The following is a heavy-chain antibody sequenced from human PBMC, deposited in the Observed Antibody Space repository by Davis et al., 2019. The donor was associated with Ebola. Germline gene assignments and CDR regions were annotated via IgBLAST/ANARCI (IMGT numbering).Heavy chain of an antibody. Sequence: GESLKISCAASGFTFSDYYMSWIRQAPGKGLEWVSYISSSGSTIYYADSVKGRFTISRDNAKNSLYLQMNSLRAEDTAVYYCARDKDRRFLEWLPIRGVGMDVWGKGTTVTVSS. J-gene: IGHJ6*03. V-gene: IGHV3-11*04. D-gene: IGHD3-3*01. CDR2: ISSSGSTI. CDR1: GFTFSDYY. CDR3: ARDKDRRFLEWLPIRGVGMDV.